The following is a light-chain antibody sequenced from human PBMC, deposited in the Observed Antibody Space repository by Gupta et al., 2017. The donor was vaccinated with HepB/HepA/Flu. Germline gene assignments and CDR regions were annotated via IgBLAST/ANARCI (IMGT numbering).Light chain of an antibody. CDR3: QSYDSSLSGSWV. CDR1: CSNIGAGYD. J-gene: IGLJ3*02. CDR2: GNS. V-gene: IGLV1-40*01. Sequence: QSVLTQPPSVSGAPGQRVPISCTGSCSNIGAGYDVHWYQQLPGTAPKLLIYGNSNRPSGVPDRFSGSKSGTSASLAITGLQAEDEADYYCQSYDSSLSGSWVFGGGTKLTVL.